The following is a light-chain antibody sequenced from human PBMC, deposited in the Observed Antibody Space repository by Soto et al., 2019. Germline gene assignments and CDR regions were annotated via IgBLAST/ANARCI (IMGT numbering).Light chain of an antibody. Sequence: EIVLTQSPATLSLSPGERATLSCRASQSVSSYIAWYQQQPGQAPRLLIHDASRRATGIPGRFSASGSGTDFTLTISSLEPEDFASYDWQQRRSFVSFGGGTKVEI. CDR1: QSVSSY. CDR3: QQRRSFVS. CDR2: DAS. J-gene: IGKJ4*01. V-gene: IGKV3-11*01.